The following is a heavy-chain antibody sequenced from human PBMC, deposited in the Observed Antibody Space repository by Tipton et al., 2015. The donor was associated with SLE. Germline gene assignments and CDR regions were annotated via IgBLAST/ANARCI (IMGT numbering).Heavy chain of an antibody. CDR2: IYRNGNT. J-gene: IGHJ4*02. CDR3: ATSIANDIFYN. Sequence: TLSLTCSVSGYPISSGYYWGWIRQPPGKGLEWIASIYRNGNTYYNPSLKSRVTMSLDTSKNQVSLRLTSVTAADTAVYYCATSIANDIFYNWGQGTLVTVSS. CDR1: GYPISSGYY. D-gene: IGHD1-1*01. V-gene: IGHV4-38-2*02.